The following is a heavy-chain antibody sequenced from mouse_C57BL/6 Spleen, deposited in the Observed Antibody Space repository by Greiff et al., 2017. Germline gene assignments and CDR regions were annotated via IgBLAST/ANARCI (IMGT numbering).Heavy chain of an antibody. CDR3: GSDSNYVGFAY. V-gene: IGHV1-81*01. D-gene: IGHD2-5*01. CDR2: IYPRSGNT. CDR1: GYTFTSYG. J-gene: IGHJ3*01. Sequence: VQLQESGAELARPGASVQLSCKASGYTFTSYGISWVKQRTGQGLEWIGEIYPRSGNTYYNEKFKGKATLTADKSSSTAYMELRSLTSEDSAVYFCGSDSNYVGFAYWGQGTLVTVSA.